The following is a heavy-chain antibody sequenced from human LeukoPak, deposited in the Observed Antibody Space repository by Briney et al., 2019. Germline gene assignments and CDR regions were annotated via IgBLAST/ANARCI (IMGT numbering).Heavy chain of an antibody. Sequence: SETLSLTCTVSGGSISSSSYYWGWIRQPPGKGLEWIGEINHSGSTNYNPSLKSRVTISVDTSKNQFSLKLSSVTAADTAVYYCARGPRRPYSSGWYGRWFDPWGQGTLVTVSS. V-gene: IGHV4-39*07. CDR3: ARGPRRPYSSGWYGRWFDP. J-gene: IGHJ5*02. CDR1: GGSISSSSYY. CDR2: INHSGST. D-gene: IGHD6-19*01.